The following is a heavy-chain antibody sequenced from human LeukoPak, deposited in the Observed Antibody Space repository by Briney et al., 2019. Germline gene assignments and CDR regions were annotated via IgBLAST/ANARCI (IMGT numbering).Heavy chain of an antibody. CDR3: ARDTEAGASFDC. CDR1: GFTFSSYS. V-gene: IGHV3-21*01. D-gene: IGHD6-13*01. J-gene: IGHJ4*02. CDR2: ISSSSSYI. Sequence: GGSLRLSCAASGFTFSSYSMNWVRQAPGKGLEWVSSISSSSSYIYYADSVKGRFTISRDNAKNSLYLQMNSLRAEDTAVYYCARDTEAGASFDCWGQGTLVTVSS.